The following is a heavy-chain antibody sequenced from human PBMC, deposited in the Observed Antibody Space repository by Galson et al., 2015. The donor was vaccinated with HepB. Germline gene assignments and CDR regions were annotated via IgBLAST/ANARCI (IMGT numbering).Heavy chain of an antibody. CDR2: IRRGSGHDI. J-gene: IGHJ6*02. CDR1: GFTFSGYT. V-gene: IGHV3-21*01. Sequence: PLRLSCAGSGFTFSGYTMNWVRQAPGQGLQWVASIRRGSGHDIFYRESVKGRFTISRDNAKNSLYLQMNSLRVEDTGVYYCASESPDLWGQGTTVTVSS. CDR3: ASESPDL.